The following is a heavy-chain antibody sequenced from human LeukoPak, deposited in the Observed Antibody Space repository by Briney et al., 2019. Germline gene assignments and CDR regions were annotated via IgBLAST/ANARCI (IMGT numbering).Heavy chain of an antibody. J-gene: IGHJ6*02. CDR3: ARDFRPYYDFWSGYYPAYYYGMDI. CDR2: ISYDGSNK. V-gene: IGHV3-30-3*01. D-gene: IGHD3-3*01. Sequence: GGSLRLSCAASGFTFSSYAMHWVRRAPGKGLEWVAVISYDGSNKYYADSVKGRFTISRDNSKNTLYLQMNSLRAEDTAVYYCARDFRPYYDFWSGYYPAYYYGMDIWGQGTTVTVSS. CDR1: GFTFSSYA.